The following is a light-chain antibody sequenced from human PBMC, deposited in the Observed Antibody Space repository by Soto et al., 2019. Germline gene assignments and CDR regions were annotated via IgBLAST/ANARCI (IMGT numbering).Light chain of an antibody. CDR2: GAS. V-gene: IGKV3-20*01. CDR3: QQYGSPIT. Sequence: EIVLTQSPGTLSLSPGERATLSCRASQSVRSSYLAWYQQNAGQAPRLLIYGASSRATGIPDRFSGSGSGTDFTLTISRLEPEDFAVYYCQQYGSPITFGQGTRLEIK. J-gene: IGKJ5*01. CDR1: QSVRSSY.